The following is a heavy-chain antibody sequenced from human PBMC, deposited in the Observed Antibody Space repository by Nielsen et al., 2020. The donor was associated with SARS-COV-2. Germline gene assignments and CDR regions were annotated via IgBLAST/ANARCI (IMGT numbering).Heavy chain of an antibody. Sequence: GESLKISRAASGFTFSSYPMHWVRQAPGKGLELVAIISFDGSNKYYADSVRGRFTISRDNPTNTLYLQMSSLRADDTAIYYCARADTVIITGPYDYWGQGTLVTVSS. D-gene: IGHD3-16*01. CDR3: ARADTVIITGPYDY. CDR1: GFTFSSYP. V-gene: IGHV3-30*04. J-gene: IGHJ4*02. CDR2: ISFDGSNK.